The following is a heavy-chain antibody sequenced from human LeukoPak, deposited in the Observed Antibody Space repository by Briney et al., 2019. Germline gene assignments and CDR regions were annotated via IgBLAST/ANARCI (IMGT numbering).Heavy chain of an antibody. CDR3: ARIRGYSYGHRFYFDY. CDR2: IYYSGST. J-gene: IGHJ4*02. D-gene: IGHD5-18*01. Sequence: SETLSLTCTVSGGSISSGSYYWGWIRQPPGQGLEWIGSIYYSGSTYYNPSLKSRVTISVDTSKNQFSLKLSSVTAADTAVYYCARIRGYSYGHRFYFDYWGQGTLVTVSS. V-gene: IGHV4-39*01. CDR1: GGSISSGSYY.